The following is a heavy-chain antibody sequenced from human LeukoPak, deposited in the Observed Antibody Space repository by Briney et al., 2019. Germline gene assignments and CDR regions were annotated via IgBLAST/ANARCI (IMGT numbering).Heavy chain of an antibody. CDR3: ARESRLEGWFDP. Sequence: SETLSLTYAVYGGSFSGYYWSWIRQPPGKGLEWIGEINHSGSTNYNPSLKSRVTISVDTSKNQFSLKLSSVTAADTAVYYCARESRLEGWFDPWGQGTLVTVSS. CDR1: GGSFSGYY. J-gene: IGHJ5*02. CDR2: INHSGST. V-gene: IGHV4-34*01. D-gene: IGHD1-1*01.